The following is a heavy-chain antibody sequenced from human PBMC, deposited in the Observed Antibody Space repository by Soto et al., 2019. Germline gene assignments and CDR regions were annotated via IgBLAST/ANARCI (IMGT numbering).Heavy chain of an antibody. CDR1: GYTFNFYG. J-gene: IGHJ4*02. CDR3: ARIGVSSGHESPDFDS. V-gene: IGHV1-18*01. Sequence: GSCKASGYTFNFYGITWVRQAPGQGLEWMGWISGFNGNTNYAADLQGRVTMTTDTSTSTAYMELRGLRSDDTAVYYCARIGVSSGHESPDFDSWGQGTLVTVSS. CDR2: ISGFNGNT. D-gene: IGHD3-16*01.